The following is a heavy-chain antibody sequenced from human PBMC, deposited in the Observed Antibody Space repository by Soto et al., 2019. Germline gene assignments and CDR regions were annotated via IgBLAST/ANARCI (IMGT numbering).Heavy chain of an antibody. J-gene: IGHJ5*02. D-gene: IGHD3-3*01. CDR3: ARVRDLFDP. Sequence: XETLFLTCAVYGCSFSGYDLNWIRQPPGKGLEWIGEIDHSGYTNYNPSLKSRVTISVDTSNNQFSLRLTSVTAADTAVYYCARVRDLFDPWGQGTLVTVSS. CDR1: GCSFSGYD. V-gene: IGHV4-34*01. CDR2: IDHSGYT.